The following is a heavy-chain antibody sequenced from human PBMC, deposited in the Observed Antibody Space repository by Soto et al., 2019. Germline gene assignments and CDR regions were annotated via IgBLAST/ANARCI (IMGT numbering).Heavy chain of an antibody. J-gene: IGHJ4*02. Sequence: PSETLSLTCTVSGGSISSYCGSWIRQPPGKGLEWIGYIYYSGSTNYNPSLKSRVTISVDTSKNQFSLKLSSVTAADTAVYYCARAPRGNYGYPSYFDYWGQGTLVTVSS. CDR3: ARAPRGNYGYPSYFDY. CDR2: IYYSGST. V-gene: IGHV4-59*01. CDR1: GGSISSYC. D-gene: IGHD3-10*01.